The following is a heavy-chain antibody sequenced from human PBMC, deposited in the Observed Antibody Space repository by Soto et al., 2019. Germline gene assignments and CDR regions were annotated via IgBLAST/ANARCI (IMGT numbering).Heavy chain of an antibody. CDR2: IKSKTDGGTT. Sequence: EVQLVESGGGLVKPGGSLRLSCAASGFTFSNVWMNWVRQAPGKGLECVGRIKSKTDGGTTDYAAPVKGRFTISRDDSKNTLYLQMNSLKTEYTAVYYCTPLALKDSSGWYEFSDWGQGTLVNVSS. CDR3: TPLALKDSSGWYEFSD. D-gene: IGHD6-19*01. CDR1: GFTFSNVW. V-gene: IGHV3-15*07. J-gene: IGHJ4*02.